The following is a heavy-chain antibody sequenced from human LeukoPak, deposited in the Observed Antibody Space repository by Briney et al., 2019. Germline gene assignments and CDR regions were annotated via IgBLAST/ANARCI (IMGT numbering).Heavy chain of an antibody. V-gene: IGHV4-39*07. CDR2: IYYSGST. Sequence: SETLSLTCTVSGGSISSSNYYWGWIRQPPGKGLEWIGSIYYSGSTYYNPSLKSRVTISVDTSKNQFSLKLSSVTAADTAVYYCARTYYDILTGYPPLNDAFDIWGQGTMVTVSS. CDR3: ARTYYDILTGYPPLNDAFDI. D-gene: IGHD3-9*01. J-gene: IGHJ3*02. CDR1: GGSISSSNYY.